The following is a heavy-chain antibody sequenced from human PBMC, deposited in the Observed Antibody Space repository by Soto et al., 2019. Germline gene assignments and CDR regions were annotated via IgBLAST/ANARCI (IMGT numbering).Heavy chain of an antibody. CDR3: ATVHNTSRSFNF. J-gene: IGHJ4*02. Sequence: EMQLLESGGGLVQPGGSVRLSCVASELTFSVSAMTWVRQAPGKGLEWVSTTGLSGRTTYYGDSVKGRFTVSRDNSKNTLDLQMSSLRAEDTAVYYCATVHNTSRSFNFWGRGTLVTVSS. D-gene: IGHD1-20*01. CDR2: TGLSGRTT. CDR1: ELTFSVSA. V-gene: IGHV3-23*01.